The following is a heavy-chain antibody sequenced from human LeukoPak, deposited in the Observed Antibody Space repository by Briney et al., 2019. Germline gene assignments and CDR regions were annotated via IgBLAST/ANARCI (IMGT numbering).Heavy chain of an antibody. CDR2: ISAYNGNT. Sequence: ASVKVSCKASGYIFSNYGISWVRQAPGQGLEWMGWISAYNGNTNYAQKLQGRVTMTTDTSTSTAYMELRSLRSDDTAVYYCARGHYYDNSGSHYYYYMDVWCKGTTVTVSS. J-gene: IGHJ6*03. D-gene: IGHD3-22*01. CDR1: GYIFSNYG. CDR3: ARGHYYDNSGSHYYYYMDV. V-gene: IGHV1-18*01.